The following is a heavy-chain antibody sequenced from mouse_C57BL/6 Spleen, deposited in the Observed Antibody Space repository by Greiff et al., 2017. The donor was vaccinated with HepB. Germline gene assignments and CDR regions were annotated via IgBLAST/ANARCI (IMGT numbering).Heavy chain of an antibody. CDR2: IHPNSGST. Sequence: VKLQQSGAELVKPGASVKLSCKASGYTFTSYWMHWVKQRPGQGLEWIGMIHPNSGSTNYNEKFKSKATLTVDKSSSTAYMQLSSLTSEDSAVYYCARTETMGDYFDYWGQGTTLTVSS. CDR1: GYTFTSYW. V-gene: IGHV1-64*01. J-gene: IGHJ2*01. CDR3: ARTETMGDYFDY. D-gene: IGHD1-1*02.